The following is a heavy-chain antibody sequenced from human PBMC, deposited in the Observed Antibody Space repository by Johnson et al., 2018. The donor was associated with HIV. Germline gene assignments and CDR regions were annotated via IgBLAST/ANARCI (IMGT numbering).Heavy chain of an antibody. CDR2: INWNGGRT. V-gene: IGHV3-20*04. CDR1: GFTFDDFG. J-gene: IGHJ3*02. CDR3: AKVSGWYTWGVFDI. D-gene: IGHD6-19*01. Sequence: VQLVESGGGVVRPGGSLRLSCAASGFTFDDFGMSWVRQSPGKGLEWVCGINWNGGRTDDEDSVKGRFTISRDNSKNTLYLQMSSLRAEDTAVYYCAKVSGWYTWGVFDIWGQGTMVTVSS.